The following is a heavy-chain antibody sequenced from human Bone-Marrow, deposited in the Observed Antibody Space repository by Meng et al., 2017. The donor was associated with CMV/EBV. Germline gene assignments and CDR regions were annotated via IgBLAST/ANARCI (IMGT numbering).Heavy chain of an antibody. CDR3: ATSYDILTGYPEYFQH. CDR2: FDPEDGET. D-gene: IGHD3-9*01. J-gene: IGHJ1*01. Sequence: QVHLVQAGPAVTKPWPPVKVSCKVSGSPLTELSMPWVRKAPGKGLEWMGGFDPEDGETIYAQKFQGRVTMTEDTSTDTAYMELSSLRSEDTAVYYCATSYDILTGYPEYFQHWGQGTLVTVSS. V-gene: IGHV1-24*01. CDR1: GSPLTELS.